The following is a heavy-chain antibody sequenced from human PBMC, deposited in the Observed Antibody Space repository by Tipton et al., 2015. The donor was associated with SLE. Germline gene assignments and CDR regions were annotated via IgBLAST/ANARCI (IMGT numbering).Heavy chain of an antibody. J-gene: IGHJ3*02. CDR3: ARGIDAFDI. CDR1: GYSISSGYY. V-gene: IGHV4-61*02. Sequence: TLSLTCAVSGYSISSGYYWSWIRQPAGKGLEWIGRIYTSGSTNYNPSLKSRVTMSVDTSKNQFSLKLSSVTAADTAVYYCARGIDAFDIWGQGTMFTVSS. CDR2: IYTSGST.